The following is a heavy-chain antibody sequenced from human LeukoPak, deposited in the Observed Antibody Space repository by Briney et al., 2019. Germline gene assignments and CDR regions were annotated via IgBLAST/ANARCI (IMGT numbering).Heavy chain of an antibody. CDR2: IYYSGST. V-gene: IGHV4-39*07. J-gene: IGHJ4*02. Sequence: PSETLSLTCTVSGGSISTSNYYWGWIRQPPGKGLEWIGNIYYSGSTSYNPSLKSRVTISVDTSKNQFSLKLSSVTAADTAVYYCARGNRDGYNLFDYWGQGTLATVSS. CDR1: GGSISTSNYY. CDR3: ARGNRDGYNLFDY. D-gene: IGHD5-24*01.